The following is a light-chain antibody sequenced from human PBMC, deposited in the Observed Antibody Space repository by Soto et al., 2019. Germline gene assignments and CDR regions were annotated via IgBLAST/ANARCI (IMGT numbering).Light chain of an antibody. Sequence: QSVLTQPPSASGSPGQSVTISCSGTSSDVGTYNHVSWYQQHPGKAPKLMIYEVSTRPSGVPDRFSGSKSGNTASLTVSGLQAEDDADYYCSSYADSNNYVFGTGTKVTVL. CDR1: SSDVGTYNH. CDR2: EVS. V-gene: IGLV2-8*01. CDR3: SSYADSNNYV. J-gene: IGLJ1*01.